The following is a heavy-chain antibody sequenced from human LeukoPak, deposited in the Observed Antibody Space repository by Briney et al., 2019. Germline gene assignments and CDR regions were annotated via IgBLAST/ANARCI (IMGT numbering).Heavy chain of an antibody. CDR2: IYYSGST. CDR1: GGSISSSSYY. V-gene: IGHV4-39*01. CDR3: ARLSGYSGYDPFDY. Sequence: SETLSLTCTVSGGSISSSSYYWGWIRQPPGKGLEWIGSIYYSGSTYYNPSLKSRVTISVDTSKKQFSLKLSSVTAADTAVYYCARLSGYSGYDPFDYWGQGTLVTVSS. D-gene: IGHD5-12*01. J-gene: IGHJ4*02.